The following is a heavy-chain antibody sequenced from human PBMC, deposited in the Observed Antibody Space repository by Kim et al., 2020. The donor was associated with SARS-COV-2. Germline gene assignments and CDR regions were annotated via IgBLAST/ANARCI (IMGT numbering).Heavy chain of an antibody. J-gene: IGHJ5*02. D-gene: IGHD3-10*01. V-gene: IGHV3-15*01. Sequence: GGSLRLSCAASGFTFSNAWMSWVRQAPGKGLEWVGSIKSKTDGGTTDYAAPVKGRFTISRDDSKNTLYLQMNSLKTEDTAVYYCTTFNYYGSGTINWFDPWGQGTLVTVSS. CDR3: TTFNYYGSGTINWFDP. CDR1: GFTFSNAW. CDR2: IKSKTDGGTT.